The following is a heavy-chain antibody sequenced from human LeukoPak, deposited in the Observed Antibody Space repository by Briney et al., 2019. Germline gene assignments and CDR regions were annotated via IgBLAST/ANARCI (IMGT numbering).Heavy chain of an antibody. CDR2: IYHSGST. Sequence: PSETLSLTCTVSGYSFSSGYYWGWIRQPPGKGLEWIGSIYHSGSTYYNPSLKSRVTISVDTSKNQFSLKLSSVTAADTAVYYCARTVVTDYYYYMDVWGKGTTVTVSS. D-gene: IGHD4-23*01. V-gene: IGHV4-38-2*02. CDR1: GYSFSSGYY. J-gene: IGHJ6*03. CDR3: ARTVVTDYYYYMDV.